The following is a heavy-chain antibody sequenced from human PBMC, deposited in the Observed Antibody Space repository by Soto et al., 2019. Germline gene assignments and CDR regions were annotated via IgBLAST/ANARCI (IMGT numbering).Heavy chain of an antibody. Sequence: PGGSLRLSCAAFGFSFSSYEMDWVRQAPGKGLEWVSYISTSGSTIKYADSVKGRFTISRDNAKNSLYLQMSSLRAEDTAVYYCAREMATTQGFDYWGQGTLVTVSS. V-gene: IGHV3-48*03. CDR3: AREMATTQGFDY. J-gene: IGHJ4*02. CDR2: ISTSGSTI. D-gene: IGHD5-12*01. CDR1: GFSFSSYE.